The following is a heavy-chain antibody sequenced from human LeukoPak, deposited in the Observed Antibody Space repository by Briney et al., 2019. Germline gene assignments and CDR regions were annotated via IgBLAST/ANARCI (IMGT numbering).Heavy chain of an antibody. J-gene: IGHJ3*02. D-gene: IGHD2-15*01. CDR3: ARDQLGYCSDGSCYSAAFDI. CDR1: GFTFSSYS. Sequence: PGGSLRLSCAASGFTFSSYSMNWVRQAPGKGLEWVSSISSSSSYIYYADSVKGRFTISRDNAKNSLYLQMNSLRAEDTAVYYCARDQLGYCSDGSCYSAAFDIWGQGTMVTVSS. CDR2: ISSSSSYI. V-gene: IGHV3-21*01.